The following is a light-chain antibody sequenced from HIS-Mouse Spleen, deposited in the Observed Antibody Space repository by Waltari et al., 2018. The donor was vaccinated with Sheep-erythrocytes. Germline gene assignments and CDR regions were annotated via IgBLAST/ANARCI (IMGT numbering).Light chain of an antibody. J-gene: IGKJ1*01. CDR1: QGISSA. CDR2: DAS. V-gene: IGKV1D-13*01. Sequence: AIQLTHSPSSLPAPVGDRVTITCRASQGISSALAWYQQKPGKAPKLLIYDASSLESGVPSRFSGSGSGTDFTLTISSLQPEDFATYYCQQFNNYPRTFGQGTKVEIK. CDR3: QQFNNYPRT.